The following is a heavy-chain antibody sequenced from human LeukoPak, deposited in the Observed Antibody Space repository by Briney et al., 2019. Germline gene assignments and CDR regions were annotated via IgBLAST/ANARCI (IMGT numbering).Heavy chain of an antibody. CDR1: GFTFSSYA. D-gene: IGHD3-10*02. Sequence: GGSLTLSCAASGFTFSSYAMSWVRQPPGKGLEWVSAISGSGGSTYYADSVKGRFTISRDNSKNTLYLQMNSLRAEDTAVYYCAKHCSGSYLSYFDYWGRGTLVTVSS. J-gene: IGHJ4*02. CDR2: ISGSGGST. CDR3: AKHCSGSYLSYFDY. V-gene: IGHV3-23*01.